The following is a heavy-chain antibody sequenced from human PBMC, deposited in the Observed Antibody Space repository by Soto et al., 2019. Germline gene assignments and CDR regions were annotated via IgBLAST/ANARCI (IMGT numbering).Heavy chain of an antibody. D-gene: IGHD3-16*02. CDR3: ARQSTYYDYIWGSYRTENAFDI. CDR2: INYSGNT. J-gene: IGHJ3*02. V-gene: IGHV4-34*01. Sequence: SETLSLTCAVYGGSFSGYYWSWIRQPPGKGLEWIGSINYSGNTNYNPSLGGRVSISVDPSKNQFSLKLSSVTAADTAVYYCARQSTYYDYIWGSYRTENAFDIWGQGTMVTVSS. CDR1: GGSFSGYY.